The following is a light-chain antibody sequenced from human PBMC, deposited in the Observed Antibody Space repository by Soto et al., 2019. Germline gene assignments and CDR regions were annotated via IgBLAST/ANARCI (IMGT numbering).Light chain of an antibody. Sequence: EIVLTQSPATLSLSPGERATLSCRASQSVSSYLAWYQQKPGQAPRLLINDASNRATGIPARFSGSGSGTDFTLTISSLEPEDFAVDYCQQRSNWPVAFGQGTRVEIK. CDR2: DAS. V-gene: IGKV3-11*01. J-gene: IGKJ1*01. CDR3: QQRSNWPVA. CDR1: QSVSSY.